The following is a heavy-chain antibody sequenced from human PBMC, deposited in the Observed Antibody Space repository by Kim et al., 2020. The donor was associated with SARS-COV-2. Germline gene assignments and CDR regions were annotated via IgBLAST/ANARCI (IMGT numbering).Heavy chain of an antibody. CDR3: AREGRDYDFWSGIYYYYYGMDV. Sequence: GGSLRLSCAASGFTFSSYWMSWVRQAPGKGLEWVANIKQDGSEKYYVDSVKGRFTISRDNAKNSLYLQMNSLRAEDTAVYYCAREGRDYDFWSGIYYYYYGMDVWGQGTTVTVSS. J-gene: IGHJ6*02. CDR2: IKQDGSEK. V-gene: IGHV3-7*03. CDR1: GFTFSSYW. D-gene: IGHD3-3*01.